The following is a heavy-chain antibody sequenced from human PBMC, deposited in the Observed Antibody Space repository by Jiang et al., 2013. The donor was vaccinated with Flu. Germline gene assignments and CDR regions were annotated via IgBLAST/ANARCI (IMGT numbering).Heavy chain of an antibody. CDR1: GDSVSSNDAT. D-gene: IGHD7-27*01. CDR2: TYSRSKWYH. Sequence: GLVKTSETLSLTCVISGDSVSSNDATWNWIRQSPSRGLEWLGRTYSRSKWYHDYAKSVESRITINPDTAKNQFSLRLNSATPDDAAVYYCARETGGLQGYFDLWGRGTLVTVSS. V-gene: IGHV6-1*01. J-gene: IGHJ4*02. CDR3: ARETGGLQGYFDL.